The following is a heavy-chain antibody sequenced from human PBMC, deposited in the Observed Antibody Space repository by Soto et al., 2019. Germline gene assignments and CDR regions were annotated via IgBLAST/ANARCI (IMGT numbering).Heavy chain of an antibody. V-gene: IGHV4-34*12. CDR2: IIHSGST. Sequence: PSETLSLTCAVYGGSFRSFYWSWIRQPPGKGLEWIGEIIHSGSTNYNPSLESRVTISLDTSKNQFSLEVNSVIAADTAVYYCARVRKGVTTIRKYGMDVWGQGTTVTVSS. J-gene: IGHJ6*02. CDR1: GGSFRSFY. D-gene: IGHD4-17*01. CDR3: ARVRKGVTTIRKYGMDV.